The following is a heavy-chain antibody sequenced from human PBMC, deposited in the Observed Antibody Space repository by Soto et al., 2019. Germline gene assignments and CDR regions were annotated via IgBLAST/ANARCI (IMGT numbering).Heavy chain of an antibody. CDR1: GYSFTRYA. D-gene: IGHD6-19*01. J-gene: IGHJ4*02. V-gene: IGHV1-3*05. CDR3: ARALAVPASCDY. Sequence: QVELVQSGAEEKKPGASVKVSCKASGYSFTRYAMHWMRQAPGQRLEWMGWINAGNGNTKYSQKFQGRVTITRDTSASTAYMELSILRSEDTAMYYCARALAVPASCDYWGQGSLVTVSS. CDR2: INAGNGNT.